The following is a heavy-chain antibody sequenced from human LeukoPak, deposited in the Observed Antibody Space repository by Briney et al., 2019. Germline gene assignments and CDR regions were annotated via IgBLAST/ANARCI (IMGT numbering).Heavy chain of an antibody. Sequence: GGSLRLSCAASGFTFSSYAMSWVRQAPGKGLEWVSAISGSGGSTYYADSVKGRLTISRDNSKNTLYLQMNSLRAEDTAVYYCAKEQYYYDSSGYYYFDYWGQGTLVTVSS. CDR2: ISGSGGST. J-gene: IGHJ4*02. D-gene: IGHD3-22*01. V-gene: IGHV3-23*01. CDR3: AKEQYYYDSSGYYYFDY. CDR1: GFTFSSYA.